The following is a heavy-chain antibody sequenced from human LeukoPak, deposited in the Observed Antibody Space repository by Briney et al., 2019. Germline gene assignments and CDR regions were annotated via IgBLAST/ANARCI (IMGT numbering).Heavy chain of an antibody. V-gene: IGHV3-23*01. Sequence: PGGSLRLSCAASGLTLSSYAMSWVRQAPGKGLEWVSGISGSGSTTYYADSVKGRFTISRDNSKTMLYLQMNSLRAADTAVYYCAKALSSGTAAGSRLDYWGQGTLVTVSS. CDR1: GLTLSSYA. CDR2: ISGSGSTT. D-gene: IGHD6-13*01. J-gene: IGHJ4*02. CDR3: AKALSSGTAAGSRLDY.